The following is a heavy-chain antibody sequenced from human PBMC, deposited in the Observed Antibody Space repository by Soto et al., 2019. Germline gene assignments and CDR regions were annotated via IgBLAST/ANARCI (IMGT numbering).Heavy chain of an antibody. CDR3: ARPRSGYCSSTSCYDSETFDY. D-gene: IGHD2-2*01. Sequence: ASVKVSCKASGYTFTSYGISWVRQAPGQGLEWMGWISAYNGNTNYAQKLQGRVTMTTDTSTSTAYMELRSLRSDETAVYYCARPRSGYCSSTSCYDSETFDYWGQGTLVTVSS. V-gene: IGHV1-18*01. CDR1: GYTFTSYG. J-gene: IGHJ4*02. CDR2: ISAYNGNT.